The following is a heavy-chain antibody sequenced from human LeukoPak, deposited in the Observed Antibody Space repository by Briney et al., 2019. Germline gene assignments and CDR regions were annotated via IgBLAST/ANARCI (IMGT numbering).Heavy chain of an antibody. J-gene: IGHJ3*02. V-gene: IGHV3-30-3*01. CDR2: ISYDGSNK. Sequence: PGGSLRLSCAASGFTFSSYAMHWVRQAPGKGLEWVAVISYDGSNKYYADSVKGRFTISRDNSKNTLYLQMNSLRAEDTAVYYCARDLKPWRIQLWLRGDDAFDIWGQGTMVTVSS. D-gene: IGHD5-18*01. CDR1: GFTFSSYA. CDR3: ARDLKPWRIQLWLRGDDAFDI.